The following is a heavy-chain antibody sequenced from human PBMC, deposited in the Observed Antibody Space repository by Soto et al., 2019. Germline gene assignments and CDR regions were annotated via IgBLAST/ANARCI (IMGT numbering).Heavy chain of an antibody. CDR2: ISYDGSNK. Sequence: VAVISYDGSNKYYADSVKGRFTISRDNSKNTLYLQMNSLRAEDTAVYYCARDQDSSGYYYSYWGQGTLVTVSS. D-gene: IGHD3-22*01. V-gene: IGHV3-30-3*01. J-gene: IGHJ4*02. CDR3: ARDQDSSGYYYSY.